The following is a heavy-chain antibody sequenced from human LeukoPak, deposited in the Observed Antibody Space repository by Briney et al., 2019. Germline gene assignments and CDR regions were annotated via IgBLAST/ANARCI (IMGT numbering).Heavy chain of an antibody. V-gene: IGHV1-69*06. D-gene: IGHD3-16*02. J-gene: IGHJ5*02. CDR3: AGDEIVWGSYRPYNWFDP. CDR2: IIPIFGTA. Sequence: GASVKVSCKASGGTFSSYAISWVRQAPGQGLEWMGGIIPIFGTANYAQKFQGRVTITADKSTSTAYMELSSLRSADTAVYYCAGDEIVWGSYRPYNWFDPWGQGTLVTVSS. CDR1: GGTFSSYA.